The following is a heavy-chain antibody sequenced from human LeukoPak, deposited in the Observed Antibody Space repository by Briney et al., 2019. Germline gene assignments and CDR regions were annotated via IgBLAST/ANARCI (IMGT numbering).Heavy chain of an antibody. J-gene: IGHJ4*02. CDR1: GGSISSSSYY. Sequence: PSETLSLTCTVSGGSISSSSYYWGWIRQPPGKGLEWIGSIYYSGSTYYNPSLKSRVTISVDTSKNQFSLKLSSMTAADTAVYYCARWKVHYYGSGSYNYFDYWGQGTLVTVSS. CDR3: ARWKVHYYGSGSYNYFDY. CDR2: IYYSGST. V-gene: IGHV4-39*01. D-gene: IGHD3-10*01.